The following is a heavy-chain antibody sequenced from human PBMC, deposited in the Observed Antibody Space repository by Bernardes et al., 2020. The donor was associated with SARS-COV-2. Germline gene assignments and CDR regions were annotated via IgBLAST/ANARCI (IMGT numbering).Heavy chain of an antibody. CDR3: ARRGVSSGSRYFDY. CDR1: GDSISSVKW. V-gene: IGHV4-4*02. CDR2: IYQSGLT. J-gene: IGHJ4*02. D-gene: IGHD1-26*01. Sequence: SETLSLTCAVSGDSISSVKWWSWVRQAPGKGLEWIGEIYQSGLTNYNPSFMSRVIVSLDKSKNHFSLMLTSMTAADTAVYFCARRGVSSGSRYFDYWGQGTLVTVSS.